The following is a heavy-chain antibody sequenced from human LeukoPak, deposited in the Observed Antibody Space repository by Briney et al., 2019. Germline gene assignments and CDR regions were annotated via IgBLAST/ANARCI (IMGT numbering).Heavy chain of an antibody. CDR3: AKWAYSSGWDYFDY. CDR2: ISGSGGST. V-gene: IGHV3-23*01. D-gene: IGHD6-19*01. J-gene: IGHJ4*02. Sequence: GRSLRLSCAASGFTFSNYAMSWVRQAPGKGLEWVSGISGSGGSTYYADSVKGRFTISRDNSKNTLYLQMNSLRAEDTAVYYCAKWAYSSGWDYFDYWGQGTLVTVSS. CDR1: GFTFSNYA.